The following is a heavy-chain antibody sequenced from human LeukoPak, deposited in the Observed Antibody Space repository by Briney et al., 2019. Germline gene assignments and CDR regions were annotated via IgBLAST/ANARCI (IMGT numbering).Heavy chain of an antibody. Sequence: SETLSLICTVSGASIRRYYWSWMRQSPGKGLEWIGYVYNSETTNYNPSLKSRVAMSLYTSRSQFSLRLRSVTAADTALYFCAGGGYCSSSSCFAPLFDWWGRGILVTVSS. D-gene: IGHD2-2*01. J-gene: IGHJ4*02. CDR3: AGGGYCSSSSCFAPLFDW. CDR1: GASIRRYY. V-gene: IGHV4-59*01. CDR2: VYNSETT.